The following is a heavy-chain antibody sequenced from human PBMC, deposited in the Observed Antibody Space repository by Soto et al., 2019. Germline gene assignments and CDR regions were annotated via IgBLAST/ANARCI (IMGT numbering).Heavy chain of an antibody. CDR2: IYHSGST. Sequence: PSETLSLTCGVSGFSISSGYYWGWLRQPPGKGLEWIGTIYHSGSTFYNPSLKSRVTISVDTSKNQFSLKLSSVTAADTAVYYCASYNGWFYRTYFDYWGQGTLVTVSS. J-gene: IGHJ4*02. CDR1: GFSISSGYY. CDR3: ASYNGWFYRTYFDY. V-gene: IGHV4-38-2*01. D-gene: IGHD6-19*01.